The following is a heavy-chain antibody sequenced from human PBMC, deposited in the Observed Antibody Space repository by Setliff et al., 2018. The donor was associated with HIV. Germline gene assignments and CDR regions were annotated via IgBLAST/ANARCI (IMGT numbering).Heavy chain of an antibody. CDR3: ARGRTPSYGGDYRDTFDI. Sequence: SETLSLTCTVSSGSISSDYWSWIRQPPGKGLEWIGYISTTGSTSYSPSLKSRVSISVDTAKNQCSLRLNAVTAADAAVYYCARGRTPSYGGDYRDTFDIWGPGTKVTVSS. CDR2: ISTTGST. J-gene: IGHJ3*02. CDR1: SGSISSDY. D-gene: IGHD4-17*01. V-gene: IGHV4-4*09.